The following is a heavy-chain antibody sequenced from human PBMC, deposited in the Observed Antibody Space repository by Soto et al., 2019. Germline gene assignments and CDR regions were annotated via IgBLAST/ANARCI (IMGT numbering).Heavy chain of an antibody. Sequence: QVTLKESGPVPVNPTETLTLTCTVSGFSLSNTGMGVSWIRQPPGKALEWLAHIFSNDEKRFSTSLKSRITISKDTSKSQVVLIMTNMDPVDTATYYCARTEDGGRSKTPAGWFDSWGQGTLVTVSS. J-gene: IGHJ5*01. CDR2: IFSNDEK. D-gene: IGHD2-15*01. CDR3: ARTEDGGRSKTPAGWFDS. V-gene: IGHV2-26*01. CDR1: GFSLSNTGMG.